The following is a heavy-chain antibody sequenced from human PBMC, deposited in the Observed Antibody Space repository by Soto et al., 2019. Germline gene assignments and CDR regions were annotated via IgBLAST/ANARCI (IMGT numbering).Heavy chain of an antibody. CDR1: GGTFSSYA. CDR2: IIPIFGTA. D-gene: IGHD1-26*01. Sequence: ASVKVSCKASGGTFSSYAISWVRQAPGQGLEWMGGIIPIFGTANYAQKFQGRVTITADESTSTAYMELSSLRSEDTAVYYCARGGRSNSGSFKYWGQGTLVTVSS. V-gene: IGHV1-69*13. J-gene: IGHJ4*02. CDR3: ARGGRSNSGSFKY.